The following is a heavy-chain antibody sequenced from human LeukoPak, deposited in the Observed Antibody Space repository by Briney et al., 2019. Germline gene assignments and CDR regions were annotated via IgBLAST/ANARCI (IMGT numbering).Heavy chain of an antibody. CDR2: IVVGSGNT. D-gene: IGHD6-19*01. J-gene: IGHJ4*02. CDR1: GFTFTSPA. V-gene: IGHV1-58*01. Sequence: GTSVKVSCKASGFTFTSPALQWGRQARGQRLEWIGWIVVGSGNTNYAQKFQERVTITRDMSTSTAYMELSSLRSEDTAVYYCAAARDGSGSFDYWGQGTLVTVSS. CDR3: AAARDGSGSFDY.